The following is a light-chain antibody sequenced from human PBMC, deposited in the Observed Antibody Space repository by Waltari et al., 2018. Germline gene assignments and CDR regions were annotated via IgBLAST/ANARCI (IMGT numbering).Light chain of an antibody. J-gene: IGKJ2*01. V-gene: IGKV1-39*01. CDR2: SAS. CDR1: QNIGTY. CDR3: QQSYRTPYT. Sequence: DIQITQSPSSLSASVGDRVTIPCRASQNIGTYLNWYQQKPREVPRLLLYSASSLPGGVPSRFSGTASGIDFNLTITSLQPEDFGTYYCQQSYRTPYTFGQGTTLDIK.